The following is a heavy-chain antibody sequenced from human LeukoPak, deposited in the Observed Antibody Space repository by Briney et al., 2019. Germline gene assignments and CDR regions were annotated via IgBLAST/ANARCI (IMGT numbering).Heavy chain of an antibody. CDR1: GYTFTNYH. D-gene: IGHD3-22*01. V-gene: IGHV1-18*01. CDR3: AADRYDSSGYYHFDY. CDR2: ISTYNGNT. Sequence: ASVKVSCKASGYTFTNYHISWVRQAPGQGLEWMGWISTYNGNTNYAQKFQERVTITRDMATSTAYMELSSLRSEDTAVYYCAADRYDSSGYYHFDYWGQGTLVTVSS. J-gene: IGHJ4*02.